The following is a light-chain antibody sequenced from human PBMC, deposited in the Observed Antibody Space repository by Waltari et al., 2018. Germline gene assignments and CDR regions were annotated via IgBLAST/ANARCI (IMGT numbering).Light chain of an antibody. V-gene: IGKV3-15*01. CDR1: QSVGDN. J-gene: IGKJ2*01. CDR3: QQYVAWPPVHT. Sequence: EIVMTQSPATLSVSPGERATLSCRASQSVGDNLAWYQRKPGQAPRPLLFGASTRATGIPARFSGSGSGTEFTRTISSLQSEDFATYYCQQYVAWPPVHTFGQGTTLEIK. CDR2: GAS.